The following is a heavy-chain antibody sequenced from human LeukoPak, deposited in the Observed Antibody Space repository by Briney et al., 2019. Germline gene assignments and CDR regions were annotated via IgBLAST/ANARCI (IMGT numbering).Heavy chain of an antibody. J-gene: IGHJ4*02. CDR1: GGSISSYY. CDR3: ARFTKIPYFDY. V-gene: IGHV4-59*01. D-gene: IGHD3-22*01. Sequence: SETLSLTCTVSGGSISSYYWSWIRQPPGKGLEWIGYIYYSGSTNYNPSLKSRVTISVDTSKNQFSLKLSSVTAADTAVYYCARFTKIPYFDYWGQGTLVTVSS. CDR2: IYYSGST.